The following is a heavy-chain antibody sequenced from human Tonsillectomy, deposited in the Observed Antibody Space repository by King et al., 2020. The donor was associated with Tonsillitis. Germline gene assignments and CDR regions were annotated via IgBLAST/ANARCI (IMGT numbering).Heavy chain of an antibody. CDR3: ARDRGRWRQSHFDY. CDR1: GFTFSSYA. D-gene: IGHD5-24*01. V-gene: IGHV3-30-3*01. CDR2: ISYGGTKK. Sequence: VQLVESGGGVVQPGRSLRLSCAASGFTFSSYAMNWVRQAPGKGLEWVAVISYGGTKKYNADSVKGRFTISRDNSKNTLCLQMNSLRVEDTAVYYCARDRGRWRQSHFDYWGQGTLVTVSS. J-gene: IGHJ4*02.